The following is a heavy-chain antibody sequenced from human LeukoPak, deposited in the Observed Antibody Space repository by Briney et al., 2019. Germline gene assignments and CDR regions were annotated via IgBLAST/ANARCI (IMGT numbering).Heavy chain of an antibody. J-gene: IGHJ6*02. CDR2: IYYSGST. D-gene: IGHD4-23*01. Sequence: SETLSLTCTVSGGSISSYYWSWIRQPPGKGLEWIGYIYYSGSTNYNPSLKSRVTISVDTSKNQFSLKLSSVTAADTAVHYCARQTVVTPDYYYYGMDVWGQGTTVTVSS. V-gene: IGHV4-59*08. CDR3: ARQTVVTPDYYYYGMDV. CDR1: GGSISSYY.